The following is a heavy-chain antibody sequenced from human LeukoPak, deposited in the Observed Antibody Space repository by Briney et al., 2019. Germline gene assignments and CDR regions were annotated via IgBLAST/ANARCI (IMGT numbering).Heavy chain of an antibody. CDR1: GGTFSSYA. J-gene: IGHJ3*02. V-gene: IGHV1-69*13. Sequence: SVKVSCKASGGTFSSYAISWVRQAPGQGLEWMGGIIPIFGTANYAQKFQGRVTITADESTSTAYMELSSLRSEDTAVYYCARGRGAAARREGAFDIWGQGTMVTVSS. D-gene: IGHD6-13*01. CDR3: ARGRGAAARREGAFDI. CDR2: IIPIFGTA.